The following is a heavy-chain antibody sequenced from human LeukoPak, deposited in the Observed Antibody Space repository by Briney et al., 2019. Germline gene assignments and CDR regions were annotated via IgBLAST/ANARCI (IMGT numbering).Heavy chain of an antibody. V-gene: IGHV3-30-3*01. J-gene: IGHJ6*02. CDR2: ISYDGSNK. D-gene: IGHD3-10*01. CDR3: ARELLYKGYYYYYGMDV. Sequence: GRSLRLSCAASGFTFSSYAMHWVRRAPGKGQGWVAVISYDGSNKYYADSVKGRFTISRDNSKNTLYLQMNSLRAEDTAVYYCARELLYKGYYYYYGMDVWGQGTTVTVSS. CDR1: GFTFSSYA.